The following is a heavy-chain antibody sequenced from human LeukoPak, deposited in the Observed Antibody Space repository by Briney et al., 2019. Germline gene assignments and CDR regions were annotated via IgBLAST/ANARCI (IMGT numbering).Heavy chain of an antibody. D-gene: IGHD6-19*01. CDR3: ASHSSGWYVYYFDY. CDR1: GGSFSGYY. CDR2: IYYSGST. J-gene: IGHJ4*02. V-gene: IGHV4-34*01. Sequence: PSETLSLTCAVYGGSFSGYYWSWIRQPPGKGLEWIGSIYYSGSTYYNPSLKSRVTISVDTSKNQFSLKLSSVTAADTAVYYCASHSSGWYVYYFDYWGQGTLVTVSS.